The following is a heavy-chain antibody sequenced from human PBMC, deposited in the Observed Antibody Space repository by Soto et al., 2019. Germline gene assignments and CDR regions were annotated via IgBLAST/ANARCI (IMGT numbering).Heavy chain of an antibody. V-gene: IGHV4-31*03. Sequence: SETLSLTSTVSGGSISDTYYWSWIRQHPGKGLEWIGFIFHSGKTYYNPSLRSRVIISVDTSKNQISLQLSSVTAADAATYYCARDEGYFFDFWGQGILVTVTS. CDR2: IFHSGKT. CDR1: GGSISDTYY. CDR3: ARDEGYFFDF. J-gene: IGHJ4*02.